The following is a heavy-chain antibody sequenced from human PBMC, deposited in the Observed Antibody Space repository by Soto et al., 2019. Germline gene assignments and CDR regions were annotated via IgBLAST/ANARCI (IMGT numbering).Heavy chain of an antibody. CDR1: GFTFSSYA. D-gene: IGHD3-10*01. J-gene: IGHJ5*02. CDR2: ISGSGGST. Sequence: GGSLRLSCAASGFTFSSYAMSWVRQAPGKGLEWVSAISGSGGSTYYADSVKGRFTISRDNSKNTLYLQMNSLRAEDTAVYYCAKDSALWFGDHHNWFDPWGQGTLVTVSS. CDR3: AKDSALWFGDHHNWFDP. V-gene: IGHV3-23*01.